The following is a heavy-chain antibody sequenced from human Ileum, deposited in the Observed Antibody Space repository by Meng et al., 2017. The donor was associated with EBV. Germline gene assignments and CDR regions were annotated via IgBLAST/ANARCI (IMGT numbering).Heavy chain of an antibody. V-gene: IGHV4-4*02. CDR3: ASGRDYAWHS. CDR1: GDSISSNNW. J-gene: IGHJ4*02. D-gene: IGHD4-17*01. CDR2: IYHSGST. Sequence: QVPLQESGPGLVKPSGTLSLTCAVSGDSISSNNWWSWVRQPPGKGLEWIGEIYHSGSTNYNPSFKSRVTMSVDKSKNQISLNLSSVTAADTAVYYCASGRDYAWHSWGRGTLVTASS.